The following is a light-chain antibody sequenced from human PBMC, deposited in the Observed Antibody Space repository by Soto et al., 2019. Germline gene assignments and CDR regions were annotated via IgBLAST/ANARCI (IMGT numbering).Light chain of an antibody. CDR1: SSDVGYYNH. V-gene: IGLV2-14*03. Sequence: QSALTQPASVSGSPGQSITISCTGTSSDVGYYNHVSWYQQRPGKAPKLMIYDVTNRPSGVSNRFFGSKSGNTASLTISGLQAEDEADYYCSSYASSSTYVFGTGTKVTVL. CDR2: DVT. CDR3: SSYASSSTYV. J-gene: IGLJ1*01.